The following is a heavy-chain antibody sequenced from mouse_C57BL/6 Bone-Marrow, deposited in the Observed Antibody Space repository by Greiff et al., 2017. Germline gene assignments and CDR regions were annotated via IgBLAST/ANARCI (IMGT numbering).Heavy chain of an antibody. CDR2: IYPGSGST. D-gene: IGHD2-5*01. CDR3: GGSHYSRTMDD. Sequence: PLPQPGAALVKPGASVKMSCKASGYTFTSYWITWVKQRPGQGLEWIGDIYPGSGSTNYNEKFKSKATLTVDTSSSTAYMQLSSLTSEDSAVYYGGGSHYSRTMDDWGQGTSGTVSS. J-gene: IGHJ4*01. CDR1: GYTFTSYW. V-gene: IGHV1-55*01.